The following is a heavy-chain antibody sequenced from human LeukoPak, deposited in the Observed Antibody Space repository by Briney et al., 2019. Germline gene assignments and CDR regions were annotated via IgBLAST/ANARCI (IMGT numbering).Heavy chain of an antibody. D-gene: IGHD5-12*01. CDR2: IRSKVYGGTP. CDR1: GFTFGDYA. J-gene: IGHJ5*02. Sequence: GGSLRLSCTASGFTFGDYAMTWVRQAPGKGLEWVGFIRSKVYGGTPEYAASVKGRFTISRDNAKNSLYLQMNSLRAEDTAVYYCARVRRWLRFSRWFDPWGQGTLVTVSS. V-gene: IGHV3-49*04. CDR3: ARVRRWLRFSRWFDP.